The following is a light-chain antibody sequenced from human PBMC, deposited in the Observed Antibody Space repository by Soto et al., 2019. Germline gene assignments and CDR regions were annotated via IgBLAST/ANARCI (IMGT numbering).Light chain of an antibody. CDR2: GAS. CDR3: QQYGSSPVT. CDR1: QSVSSSY. V-gene: IGKV3-20*01. Sequence: EIVWTQSPGTLSLSPGERATLSCSASQSVSSSYLAWYQQKPGQAPRLLIYGASSRASGIPDRFSGSASGTYFPLPISRLEPEDFAVYYCQQYGSSPVTFGQGTKVEIK. J-gene: IGKJ1*01.